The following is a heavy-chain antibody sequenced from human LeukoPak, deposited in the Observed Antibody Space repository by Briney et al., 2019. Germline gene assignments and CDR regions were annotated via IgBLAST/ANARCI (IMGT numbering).Heavy chain of an antibody. CDR3: ARRGVTTRDSYYYSLHV. J-gene: IGHJ6*02. D-gene: IGHD2-21*02. Sequence: GASVKVSCKASGYTFTGYYMHWVRQAPGQGLEWMGWINPNSGGTNYAQKFQGWVTMTRDTSISTAYMELSRLRSDDTAVYYCARRGVTTRDSYYYSLHVWGQGTTVTVSS. V-gene: IGHV1-2*04. CDR2: INPNSGGT. CDR1: GYTFTGYY.